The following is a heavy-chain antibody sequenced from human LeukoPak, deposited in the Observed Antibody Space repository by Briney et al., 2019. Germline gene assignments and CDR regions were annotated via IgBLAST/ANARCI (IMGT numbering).Heavy chain of an antibody. J-gene: IGHJ6*02. CDR2: IYYSGST. CDR3: ARDRYYDILTGIAYYYYGMDV. V-gene: IGHV4-61*01. Sequence: PSQTLSLTCTVSGGSISSGSYYWSWIRQPPGKGLEWIGYIYYSGSTNYNPSLKSRVTISVDTSKNQFSLKLSSVTAADTAVYYCARDRYYDILTGIAYYYYGMDVWGQGTTVTVSS. CDR1: GGSISSGSYY. D-gene: IGHD3-9*01.